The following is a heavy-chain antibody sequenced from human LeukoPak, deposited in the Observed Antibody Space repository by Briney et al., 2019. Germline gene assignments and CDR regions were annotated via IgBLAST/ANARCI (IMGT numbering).Heavy chain of an antibody. J-gene: IGHJ4*02. CDR1: GGSISSSDYY. D-gene: IGHD2-15*01. CDR2: IYHSGST. V-gene: IGHV4-39*07. CDR3: ARVAGYCSGVTCRFDY. Sequence: SETLSLTCTISGGSISSSDYYWGWIRQPPGKGLEWIGSIYHSGSTYYNPSLKSRVTMSVDTSKNQFSLKLSSVTAADTAVYYCARVAGYCSGVTCRFDYWGQGTLVTVSS.